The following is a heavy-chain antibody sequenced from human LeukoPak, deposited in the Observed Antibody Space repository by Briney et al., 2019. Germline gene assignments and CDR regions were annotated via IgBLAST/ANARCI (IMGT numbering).Heavy chain of an antibody. Sequence: SETLSLTCTVSGGSISSYYWSWIRQPPGKGLEWIGYIYYSGSTNYNPSLKSRVTISVDTSKNQFSLKLSSVTAADTAVYYCAAADYPYYFGYWGQGTLVTVSS. CDR1: GGSISSYY. CDR3: AAADYPYYFGY. V-gene: IGHV4-59*08. CDR2: IYYSGST. D-gene: IGHD4-11*01. J-gene: IGHJ4*02.